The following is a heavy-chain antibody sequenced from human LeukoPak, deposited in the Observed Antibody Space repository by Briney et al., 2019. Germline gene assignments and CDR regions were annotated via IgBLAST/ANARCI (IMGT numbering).Heavy chain of an antibody. V-gene: IGHV3-23*01. CDR3: AKDQSRVGASDPFDS. Sequence: PGGSLRLSCAASEFTFTNCAMTWVRQALGKGLEWVSSISGSGASTYYADSVRGRFTISRDNSKNTVYLQMNGLSVEDTALYYCAKDQSRVGASDPFDSWGQGTQVTVSS. D-gene: IGHD1-26*01. J-gene: IGHJ5*01. CDR2: ISGSGAST. CDR1: EFTFTNCA.